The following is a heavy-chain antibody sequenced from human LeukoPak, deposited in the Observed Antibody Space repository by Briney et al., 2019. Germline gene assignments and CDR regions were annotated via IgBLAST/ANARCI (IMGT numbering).Heavy chain of an antibody. Sequence: GGSLRLSCAASGFTFSSYGMHRVHQAPGKGLEWVAVISYDGSNKYYADSVKGRFTISRDNAKNSLYLQMNSLRAEDTAVYYCARGGYGDYGMDVWGQGTTVTVSS. J-gene: IGHJ6*02. CDR3: ARGGYGDYGMDV. D-gene: IGHD4-17*01. CDR2: ISYDGSNK. CDR1: GFTFSSYG. V-gene: IGHV3-30*03.